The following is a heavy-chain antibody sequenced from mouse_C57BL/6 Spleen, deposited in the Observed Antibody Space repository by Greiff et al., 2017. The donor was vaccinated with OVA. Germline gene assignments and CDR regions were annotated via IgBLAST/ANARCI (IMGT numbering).Heavy chain of an antibody. V-gene: IGHV1-74*01. CDR2: IHPSDSDT. Sequence: QVQLQQPGAELVKPGASVKVSCKASGYTFTSYWMHWVKQRPGQGLEWIGRIHPSDSDTNYNQKFKGKATLTVDKSSSTAYMQLSSLTSKDSAVYYCAIRGSSYGWYFDVWGTGTTVTVSS. CDR1: GYTFTSYW. J-gene: IGHJ1*03. CDR3: AIRGSSYGWYFDV. D-gene: IGHD1-1*01.